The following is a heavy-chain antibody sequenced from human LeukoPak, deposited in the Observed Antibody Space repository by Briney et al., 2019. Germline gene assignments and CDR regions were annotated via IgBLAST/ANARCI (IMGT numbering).Heavy chain of an antibody. J-gene: IGHJ4*02. D-gene: IGHD5-12*01. Sequence: ASVKVSCKASGYTFTSYGISWVRQAPGQGLEWMGWINPNSGGTNYAQKFQGRVTMTRDTSISTAYMELSRLRSDDTAVYYCARGGWLRTGGFDYWGQGTLVTVSS. CDR2: INPNSGGT. CDR3: ARGGWLRTGGFDY. CDR1: GYTFTSYG. V-gene: IGHV1-2*02.